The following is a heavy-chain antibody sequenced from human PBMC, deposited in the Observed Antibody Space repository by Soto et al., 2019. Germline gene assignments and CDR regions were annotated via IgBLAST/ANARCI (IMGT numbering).Heavy chain of an antibody. D-gene: IGHD2-2*01. CDR1: GFTFRSYG. CDR3: ARDRLVPYGYGMDV. J-gene: IGHJ6*02. Sequence: QMQLVESGGGVVQPGMSLILSCATSGFTFRSYGIHWVRQAPGKGLAWVALIWFDGSKKYYVDSVKGRFAVSRDNSKNTLYLQMNSLRVEDTAVYYCARDRLVPYGYGMDVWGQGTTVTVSS. CDR2: IWFDGSKK. V-gene: IGHV3-33*01.